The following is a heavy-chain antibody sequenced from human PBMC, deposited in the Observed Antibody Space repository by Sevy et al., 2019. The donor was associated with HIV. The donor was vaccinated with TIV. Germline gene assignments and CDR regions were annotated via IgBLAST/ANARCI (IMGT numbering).Heavy chain of an antibody. CDR2: ISSSSSTI. CDR3: ARDSSSGYYYYYYMDV. D-gene: IGHD6-6*01. J-gene: IGHJ6*03. V-gene: IGHV3-48*02. Sequence: GGSLRLSCAASGFTFSSYSMNWVRQAPGKGLEWVSYISSSSSTIYYADSVKGRFTISRDNAKNSLYLQMNSLRDEDTAVYYCARDSSSGYYYYYYMDVWGKWTTVTVSS. CDR1: GFTFSSYS.